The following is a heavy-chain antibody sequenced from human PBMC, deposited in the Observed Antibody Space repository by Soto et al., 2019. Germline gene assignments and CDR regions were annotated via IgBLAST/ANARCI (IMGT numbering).Heavy chain of an antibody. D-gene: IGHD2-15*01. CDR3: AREGYCSGGSCYFPRYGMDV. V-gene: IGHV3-48*02. J-gene: IGHJ6*02. CDR1: GFTFSSYS. Sequence: EVQLVESGGGLVRPGGSLRLSCAASGFTFSSYSMNWVRQAPGKGLEWVSYISSSSSTIYYADSVKGRFTISRDNAKNSLYLKMNSLRDEDTAVYYCAREGYCSGGSCYFPRYGMDVWGQGTTVTVSS. CDR2: ISSSSSTI.